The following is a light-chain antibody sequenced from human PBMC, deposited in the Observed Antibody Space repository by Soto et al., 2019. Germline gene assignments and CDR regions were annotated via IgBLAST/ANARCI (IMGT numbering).Light chain of an antibody. Sequence: LTQPASVSWSPGQSITISCTGTSSDICSYNFVSWYQQHPGKAPKLIIYEVSNRPSGISNRFSGSKSDNTASLTISGLQAEDEADYYCSSYTSSTTSVFGIGTKVTVL. CDR1: SSDICSYNF. CDR2: EVS. V-gene: IGLV2-14*01. J-gene: IGLJ1*01. CDR3: SSYTSSTTSV.